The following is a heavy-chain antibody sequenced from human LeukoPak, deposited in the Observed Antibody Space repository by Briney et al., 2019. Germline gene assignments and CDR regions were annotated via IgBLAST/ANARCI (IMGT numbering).Heavy chain of an antibody. V-gene: IGHV4-59*01. CDR3: ARNLMTKYYYYMDV. CDR1: GDSISNYY. Sequence: SETLSLTCAVSGDSISNYYWSWIRQPPGMGLEWIGYIYYSGSTNYNPSLKSRVTMSVDTSKNQFSLKLSSVTAADTAVYYCARNLMTKYYYYMDVWGKGTTVTVSS. CDR2: IYYSGST. D-gene: IGHD2-8*01. J-gene: IGHJ6*03.